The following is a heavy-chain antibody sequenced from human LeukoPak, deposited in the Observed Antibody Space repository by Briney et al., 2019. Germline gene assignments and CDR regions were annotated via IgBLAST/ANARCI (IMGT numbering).Heavy chain of an antibody. Sequence: PGGSLRLSCAASGFTFSSYWMHWVRQAPGKGLVWVSRINTDGSSTSYADSVKGRFTISRDNAKNSLYLQMNSLRAEDAAVYYCASSPLYSSSWYEFDYWGQGTLVTVSS. CDR3: ASSPLYSSSWYEFDY. V-gene: IGHV3-74*01. D-gene: IGHD6-13*01. J-gene: IGHJ4*02. CDR2: INTDGSST. CDR1: GFTFSSYW.